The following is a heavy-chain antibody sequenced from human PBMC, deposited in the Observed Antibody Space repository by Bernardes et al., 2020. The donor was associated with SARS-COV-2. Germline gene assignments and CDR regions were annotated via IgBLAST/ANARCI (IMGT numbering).Heavy chain of an antibody. Sequence: ASVKVSCKVSGYTLTELSMHWVRQAPGKGLEWMGGFDPEDGETIYAQKFQGRVTMTEDTSTDTAYMELSSLRSEDTAVYYCATAPASLTTGWFDPWGQGTLVTVSS. D-gene: IGHD4-17*01. CDR3: ATAPASLTTGWFDP. J-gene: IGHJ5*02. CDR1: GYTLTELS. CDR2: FDPEDGET. V-gene: IGHV1-24*01.